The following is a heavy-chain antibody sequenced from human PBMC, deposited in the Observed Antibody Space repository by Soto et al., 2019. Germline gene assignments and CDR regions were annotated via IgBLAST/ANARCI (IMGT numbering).Heavy chain of an antibody. CDR2: ISGGGGNK. CDR1: GFTFSSYA. Sequence: EVQLLESGGGLVQPGGSLRLSCAASGFTFSSYAMSWVRQTPGKGLEWVSGISGGGGNKHYADSVTGRFTISRDHSRNTLYLQMNSLRAADTAIYYCAKDRGAGGRFGGIAVAGIPSWGQGTLVTVSS. J-gene: IGHJ5*02. D-gene: IGHD6-19*01. V-gene: IGHV3-23*01. CDR3: AKDRGAGGRFGGIAVAGIPS.